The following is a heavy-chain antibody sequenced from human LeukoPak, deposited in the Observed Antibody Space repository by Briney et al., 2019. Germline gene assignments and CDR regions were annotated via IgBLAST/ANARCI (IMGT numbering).Heavy chain of an antibody. CDR1: GGSISSYY. Sequence: PSETLSLTCTVSGGSISSYYWSWIRQPPGKGLEWIGSIFYDGSSDYNPSLKSRVTISVDTSKNKFSLKVNSVTAADTAVYFCARYYGSGRDGDYWGQGKLVTVSS. V-gene: IGHV4-59*04. CDR3: ARYYGSGRDGDY. D-gene: IGHD3-10*01. J-gene: IGHJ4*02. CDR2: IFYDGSS.